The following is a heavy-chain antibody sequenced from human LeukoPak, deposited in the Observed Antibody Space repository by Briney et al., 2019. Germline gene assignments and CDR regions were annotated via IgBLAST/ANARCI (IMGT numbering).Heavy chain of an antibody. CDR1: GFTFYTYA. CDR3: AKMNGHFGTYERHFDY. J-gene: IGHJ4*02. V-gene: IGHV3-23*01. D-gene: IGHD1-26*01. Sequence: GGSLRLSCAASGFTFYTYAMSWVRQAPGKGLEWVSGISGSGGSTYYADSVKGRFTISRDNSKNTLYLQMNRLRAEDTAVYYCAKMNGHFGTYERHFDYWGQGTLVTVSS. CDR2: ISGSGGST.